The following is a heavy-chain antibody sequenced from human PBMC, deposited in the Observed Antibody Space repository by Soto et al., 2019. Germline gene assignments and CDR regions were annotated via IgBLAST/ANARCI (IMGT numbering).Heavy chain of an antibody. CDR3: ARDHYDFWSGYGYYFDY. CDR1: GYTFTSYA. CDR2: INAGNGNT. D-gene: IGHD3-3*01. J-gene: IGHJ4*02. Sequence: ASVKVSCKASGYTFTSYAMHWVRQATGQRLEWMGWINAGNGNTKYSQKFQGRVTITRDTSASTAYMELSSLRSEDTAVYYCARDHYDFWSGYGYYFDYWGQGTLVTVSS. V-gene: IGHV1-3*01.